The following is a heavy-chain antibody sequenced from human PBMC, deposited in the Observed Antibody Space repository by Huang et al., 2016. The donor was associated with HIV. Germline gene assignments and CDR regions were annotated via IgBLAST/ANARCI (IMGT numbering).Heavy chain of an antibody. CDR1: GYTFSSYD. CDR3: ARGLGRTRRFDY. J-gene: IGHJ4*02. V-gene: IGHV1-8*01. Sequence: QVQLVQSGAEVRKPGASVKVSCKASGYTFSSYDINWVRQAPGQGLEWMGSMNPNSGNKGYAQKFKGRVAMTRNTSMTTAYMELRSLRSDDTTVYFCARGLGRTRRFDYWGQGALVNVYS. CDR2: MNPNSGNK. D-gene: IGHD2-2*01.